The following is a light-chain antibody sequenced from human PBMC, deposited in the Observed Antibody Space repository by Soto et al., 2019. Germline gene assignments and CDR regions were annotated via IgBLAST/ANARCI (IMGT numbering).Light chain of an antibody. V-gene: IGLV1-44*01. Sequence: QSVLTQPPSASGTPGQRVTISCSGSSSNIGGNTLNWYQQLPGTAPKLLIYSNSQRPSGVPDRFSGSASGTSASLAISGLQSEDEADYYCAAWDDSLDGRWVFGGGTQLTVL. CDR1: SSNIGGNT. J-gene: IGLJ3*02. CDR3: AAWDDSLDGRWV. CDR2: SNS.